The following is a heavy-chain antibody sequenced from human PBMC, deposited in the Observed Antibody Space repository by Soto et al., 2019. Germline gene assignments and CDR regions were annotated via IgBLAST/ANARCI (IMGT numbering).Heavy chain of an antibody. J-gene: IGHJ6*02. CDR3: AREGYYSGSGTYSPPRFYGMDV. CDR1: GYTFSSYG. D-gene: IGHD3-10*01. CDR2: ISDYNGNT. V-gene: IGHV1-18*01. Sequence: QAQLVQSGVEVKKAGASVKVSCKASGYTFSSYGISWARQAPGQGLEGMGWISDYNGNTQYAQKFQGRVFMTTDTATRTAYMELRGLRSDDTAVYFCAREGYYSGSGTYSPPRFYGMDVWGQGTTVTVSS.